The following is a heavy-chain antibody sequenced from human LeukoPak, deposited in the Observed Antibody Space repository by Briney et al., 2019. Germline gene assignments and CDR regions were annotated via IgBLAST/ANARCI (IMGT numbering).Heavy chain of an antibody. Sequence: GESLKISCKGSGYSFTSYWIGWVRQMPGEGLEWMGIIYPGDSDTRYSPSFQGQVTISADKSISTAYLQWSSLKASDTAMYYCARHRPIRYDSSGYYVDYWGQGTLVTVSS. CDR3: ARHRPIRYDSSGYYVDY. D-gene: IGHD3-22*01. CDR2: IYPGDSDT. J-gene: IGHJ4*02. CDR1: GYSFTSYW. V-gene: IGHV5-51*01.